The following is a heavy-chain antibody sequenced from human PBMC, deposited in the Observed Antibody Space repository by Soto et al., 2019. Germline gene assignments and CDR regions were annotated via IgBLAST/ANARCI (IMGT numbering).Heavy chain of an antibody. V-gene: IGHV4-59*01. Sequence: PSETLSLTCAVSGGSISSYYWSWIRQPPGKGLEWIGYIYYSGSTNYNPSLKSRVTISVGTSKNQFSLKLSSVTAADTAVYYCARAYGGYADYWGQGALVTVSS. J-gene: IGHJ4*02. CDR1: GGSISSYY. CDR3: ARAYGGYADY. D-gene: IGHD5-12*01. CDR2: IYYSGST.